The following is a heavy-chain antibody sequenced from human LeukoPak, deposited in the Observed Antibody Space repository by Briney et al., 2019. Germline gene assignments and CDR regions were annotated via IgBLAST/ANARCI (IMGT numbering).Heavy chain of an antibody. CDR2: VDPSDSYT. D-gene: IGHD3-10*01. J-gene: IGHJ3*02. CDR1: GYSFTSYW. V-gene: IGHV5-10-1*01. CDR3: ASLFRDDVFDI. Sequence: GESLRISCKGSGYSFTSYWISWVRQMPGKGLEWMGRVDPSDSYTNYSPSLQGHVSISADKSISTAYLQWRSLKASDTAMYYCASLFRDDVFDIWGQGTMVTVSS.